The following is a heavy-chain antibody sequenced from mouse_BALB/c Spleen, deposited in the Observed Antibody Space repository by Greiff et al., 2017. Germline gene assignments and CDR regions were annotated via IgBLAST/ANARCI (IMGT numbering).Heavy chain of an antibody. J-gene: IGHJ2*01. D-gene: IGHD2-4*01. CDR3: ARSPSMITTGLFDY. CDR2: INPYNDGT. Sequence: VQPQQSGPELVKPGASVKMSFKASGYTITSHVMHRVKQKPGQGLEWIGYINPYNDGTKYNEKFKGKATLTSDKSSSTAYMELSSLTSEDSADYYCARSPSMITTGLFDYWGQGTTLTVAS. V-gene: IGHV1-14*01. CDR1: GYTITSHV.